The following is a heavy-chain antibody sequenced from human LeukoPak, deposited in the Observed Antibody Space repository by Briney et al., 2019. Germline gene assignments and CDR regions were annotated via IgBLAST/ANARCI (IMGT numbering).Heavy chain of an antibody. J-gene: IGHJ4*02. CDR1: GFTFSSFG. D-gene: IGHD2-15*01. V-gene: IGHV3-33*01. CDR3: ARSGRDCRGGGCYPPDY. CDR2: ICYDGSNK. Sequence: GGSLRLSCAVSGFTFSSFGMHWVRQAPGKGLEWVALICYDGSNKYYTDSVKGRFTVSRDNSKNTLYLQMNSLRAEDTAVYYCARSGRDCRGGGCYPPDYWGQGTLVTVSS.